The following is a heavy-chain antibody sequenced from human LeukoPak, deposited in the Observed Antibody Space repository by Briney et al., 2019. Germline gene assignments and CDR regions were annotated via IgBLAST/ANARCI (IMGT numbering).Heavy chain of an antibody. CDR3: AQGYYDSSSSWDAFDI. CDR1: GDSVSSNSAA. D-gene: IGHD3-22*01. J-gene: IGHJ3*02. Sequence: SQTLSLTCAISGDSVSSNSAAWNWIRQSPSRGLEWLGRTYYRSKWYNDYAVSVKSRITINPDTSKNQFSLQLNSVTPEDTAVYYCAQGYYDSSSSWDAFDIWGQGTMVTVSS. CDR2: TYYRSKWYN. V-gene: IGHV6-1*01.